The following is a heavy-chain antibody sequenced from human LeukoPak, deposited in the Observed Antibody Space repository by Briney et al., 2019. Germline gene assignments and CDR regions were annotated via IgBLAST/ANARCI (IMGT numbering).Heavy chain of an antibody. D-gene: IGHD3-10*01. J-gene: IGHJ4*02. CDR2: VSSDGSNK. V-gene: IGHV3-30*18. CDR3: AKGSGGSGSFYNHFDC. CDR1: GLSFNSCG. Sequence: GGSLRLSCAASGLSFNSCGMHWVRQAPGKGLEWVAVVSSDGSNKYYADSVKGRFTISRDNSKNTLSLQMNSLRTEDSAVFCCAKGSGGSGSFYNHFDCWGQGTLVNVSS.